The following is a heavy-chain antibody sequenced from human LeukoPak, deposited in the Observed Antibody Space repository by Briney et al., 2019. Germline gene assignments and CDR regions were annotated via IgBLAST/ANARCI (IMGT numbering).Heavy chain of an antibody. CDR2: IYTSGST. Sequence: SETLSLTCTVSGGSISSYYWSWIRQPAGKGLEWIGRIYTSGSTNYNPSLKSRVTMSVDTSKNQFSLKLSSVTAADTAVYYCARDTYCSGGSCPLSDDSSGYYYYYYSMDVWGQGTTVTVSS. CDR3: ARDTYCSGGSCPLSDDSSGYYYYYYSMDV. D-gene: IGHD2-15*01. V-gene: IGHV4-4*07. J-gene: IGHJ6*02. CDR1: GGSISSYY.